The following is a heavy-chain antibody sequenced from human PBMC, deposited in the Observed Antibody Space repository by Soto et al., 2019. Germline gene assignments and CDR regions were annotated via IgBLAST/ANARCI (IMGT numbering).Heavy chain of an antibody. J-gene: IGHJ4*02. Sequence: QLQLQESGPGLVKPSETLSLTCTVSGGSISSSSYYWGWIRQPPGKGLEWIGSIYYSGSTYYNPSLKSRVTISVDTSKNQFSLKLSSVTAADTAVYYCARPSYYDSSGYPDYWGQGTLVTVSS. CDR2: IYYSGST. CDR1: GGSISSSSYY. V-gene: IGHV4-39*01. D-gene: IGHD3-22*01. CDR3: ARPSYYDSSGYPDY.